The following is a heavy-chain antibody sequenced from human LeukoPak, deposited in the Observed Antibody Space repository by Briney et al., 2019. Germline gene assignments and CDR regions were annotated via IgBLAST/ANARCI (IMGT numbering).Heavy chain of an antibody. CDR1: GFTFSSYG. V-gene: IGHV3-33*02. CDR3: AKDRTVGASYWYFDL. CDR2: IWYDGSNK. J-gene: IGHJ2*01. Sequence: PGRSLRLSCAASGFTFSSYGMHWVRQAPGKGLEWVAVIWYDGSNKYYADSAKGRFTISRDNSKNTLFLHMNTLRAEDTAIYYCAKDRTVGASYWYFDLWGRGTLVTVSS. D-gene: IGHD1-26*01.